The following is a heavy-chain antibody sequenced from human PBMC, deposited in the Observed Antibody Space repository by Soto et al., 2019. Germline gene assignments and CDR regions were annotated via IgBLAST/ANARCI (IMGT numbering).Heavy chain of an antibody. CDR2: IYYSGST. V-gene: IGHV4-59*01. CDR1: GGSISSYD. Sequence: SETLYITCTVSGGSISSYDWSWIRQPPGKGLEWIGYIYYSGSTNYNPSLKSRVTISVDTSKNQFSLKLSSVTAADTAVYYCARDRVEWELLGGYYYYGMDVWGQGTTVTVSS. CDR3: ARDRVEWELLGGYYYYGMDV. J-gene: IGHJ6*02. D-gene: IGHD1-26*01.